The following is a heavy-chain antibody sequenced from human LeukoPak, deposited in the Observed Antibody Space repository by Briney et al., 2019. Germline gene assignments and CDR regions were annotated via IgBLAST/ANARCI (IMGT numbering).Heavy chain of an antibody. J-gene: IGHJ4*02. D-gene: IGHD5-12*01. V-gene: IGHV3-48*03. Sequence: PGGSLRLSCAASGFTFSSYEMNWVRQAPGKGLEWVSYISSSGSTIYYADSVKGRFTISRDNAKNSLYLQMNSLRAEDTAVYYCAREWLRLVDYWGQGTLVTVSS. CDR2: ISSSGSTI. CDR3: AREWLRLVDY. CDR1: GFTFSSYE.